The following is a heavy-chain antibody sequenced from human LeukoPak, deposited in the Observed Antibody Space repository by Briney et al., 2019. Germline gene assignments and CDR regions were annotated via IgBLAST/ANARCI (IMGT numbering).Heavy chain of an antibody. Sequence: PSETLSLTCTVSGGSISSGSYYWSWIRQPAGKGLEWIGRIYTSGSTNYNPSLKSRVTMSVDTSKNQFSLKLSSVTAADTAVYYRARSLIAVAGYYYGMDVWGQGTTVTVSS. V-gene: IGHV4-61*02. CDR3: ARSLIAVAGYYYGMDV. CDR1: GGSISSGSYY. CDR2: IYTSGST. D-gene: IGHD6-19*01. J-gene: IGHJ6*02.